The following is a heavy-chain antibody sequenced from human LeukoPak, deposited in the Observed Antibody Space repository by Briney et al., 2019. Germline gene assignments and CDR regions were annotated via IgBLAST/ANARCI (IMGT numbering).Heavy chain of an antibody. V-gene: IGHV4-59*08. CDR3: ALGVHPGGFDY. Sequence: PSETLSLTCTVSGGSISSHYWSWIRQPPGKGLEWIGYIYYSGSTNYNPSLKSRVTISVDTSKNQFSLKLSSVTAADTAVYYCALGVHPGGFDYWGQGTLVTVSS. CDR2: IYYSGST. J-gene: IGHJ4*02. CDR1: GGSISSHY. D-gene: IGHD2-2*01.